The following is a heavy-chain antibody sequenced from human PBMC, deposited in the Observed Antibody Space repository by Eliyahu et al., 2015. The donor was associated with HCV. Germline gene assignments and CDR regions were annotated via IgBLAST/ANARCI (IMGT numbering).Heavy chain of an antibody. CDR2: ISYDGSNK. Sequence: QVQLVESGGGVVQPGRSLRLSCAASGFXFSSYGXHWVRQAPGKGLEWVAVISYDGSNKYYADSVKGRFTISRDNSKNTLYLQMNSLRAEDTAVYYCAKSDFWSGYPDYYYYYMDVWGKGTTVTVSS. CDR1: GFXFSSYG. D-gene: IGHD3-3*01. CDR3: AKSDFWSGYPDYYYYYMDV. V-gene: IGHV3-30*18. J-gene: IGHJ6*03.